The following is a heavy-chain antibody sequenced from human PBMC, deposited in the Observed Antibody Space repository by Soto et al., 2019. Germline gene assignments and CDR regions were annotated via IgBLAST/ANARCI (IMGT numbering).Heavy chain of an antibody. CDR1: GYTFTDYG. V-gene: IGHV1-18*04. J-gene: IGHJ6*02. Sequence: QVQLVESGAEVKKPGASVKVSCKASGYTFTDYGISWERQAPGQGLEWMGWISGYNGNTKYAQKFQGRVTMTTDTPTNTAYMELRILRSDDTAVYYCARDREYYYDSSGNYYYHDGLDVWGQGTTVTVS. D-gene: IGHD3-22*01. CDR2: ISGYNGNT. CDR3: ARDREYYYDSSGNYYYHDGLDV.